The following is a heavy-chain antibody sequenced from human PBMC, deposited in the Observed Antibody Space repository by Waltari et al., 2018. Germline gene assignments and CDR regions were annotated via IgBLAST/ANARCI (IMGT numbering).Heavy chain of an antibody. CDR2: ISSSSSYI. V-gene: IGHV3-21*01. CDR3: ARDYPTTRWFDP. Sequence: EVQLVESGGGLVKPGGSLRLSCAASGFTFSSYSMNWVRQAPGKGLEWVSSISSSSSYIYYADSVKGRFTISRDNAKNSLYLQMNSLRAEDTAVYYCARDYPTTRWFDPWGQGTLVTVSS. CDR1: GFTFSSYS. J-gene: IGHJ5*02. D-gene: IGHD4-17*01.